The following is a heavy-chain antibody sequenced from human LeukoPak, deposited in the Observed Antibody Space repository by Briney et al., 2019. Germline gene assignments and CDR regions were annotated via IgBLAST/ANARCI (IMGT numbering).Heavy chain of an antibody. CDR2: INHSGST. D-gene: IGHD5-24*01. J-gene: IGHJ4*02. CDR1: GGSFSGYY. Sequence: SETLSLTCAVYGGSFSGYYWSWIRQPPGKGLEWIGEINHSGSTNYNPSLKSRVTISVDTSKNQFSLKLSSVTAADTAVYYCARGGRWPYDYRGQGTLVTVSS. V-gene: IGHV4-34*01. CDR3: ARGGRWPYDY.